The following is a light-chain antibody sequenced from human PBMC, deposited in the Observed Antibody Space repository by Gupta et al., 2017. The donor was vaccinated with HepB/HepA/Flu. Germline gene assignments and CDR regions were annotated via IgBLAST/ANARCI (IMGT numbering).Light chain of an antibody. CDR2: DAS. J-gene: IGKJ5*01. CDR1: QSVSSY. CDR3: PSAIT. V-gene: IGKV3-11*01. Sequence: EIVLTQSPATLSLSPGERATLSCRASQSVSSYLAWYQQKPGQAPRLLIYDASNRATGIPARCSGSGSGTDFTRTISSLEPEDFAVYYRPSAITFGQGTRLEIK.